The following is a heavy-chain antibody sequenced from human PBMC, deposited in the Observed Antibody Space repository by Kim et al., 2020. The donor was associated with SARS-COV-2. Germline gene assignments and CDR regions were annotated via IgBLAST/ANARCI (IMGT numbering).Heavy chain of an antibody. D-gene: IGHD6-13*01. CDR3: ARVSSSSSWYLDY. Sequence: YNPSLKSRVTISVDTSKNQFSLKLSSVTAADTAVYYCARVSSSSSWYLDYWGQGTLVTVSS. V-gene: IGHV4-59*01. J-gene: IGHJ4*02.